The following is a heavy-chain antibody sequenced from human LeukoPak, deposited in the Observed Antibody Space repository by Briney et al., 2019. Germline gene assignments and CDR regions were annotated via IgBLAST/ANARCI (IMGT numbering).Heavy chain of an antibody. CDR2: ISSSGSTI. CDR3: ARAGSSSWYLFDY. CDR1: GLTFSDYY. D-gene: IGHD6-13*01. V-gene: IGHV3-11*04. J-gene: IGHJ4*02. Sequence: PGGSLRLSCAASGLTFSDYYMSWIRQAPGKGLEWVSYISSSGSTIYYADSVKGRFTISRDNAKNSLYLQMNSLRAEDTAVYYCARAGSSSWYLFDYWGQGTLVTVSS.